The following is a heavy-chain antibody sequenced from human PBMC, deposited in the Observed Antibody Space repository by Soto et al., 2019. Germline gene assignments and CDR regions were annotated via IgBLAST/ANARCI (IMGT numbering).Heavy chain of an antibody. V-gene: IGHV3-48*01. CDR1: GFTFTAYS. J-gene: IGHJ4*02. CDR2: MATNGGGT. CDR3: VRDADKVPRGQHMVHGDY. D-gene: IGHD3-10*01. Sequence: DVQVVDSGGDLVQPGGSLRLSCVTAGFTFTAYSLNWVRQAPGQGLEWLAYMATNGGGTDYRDSVKGRFTISRDKAKNTVYLQMNGLRAEDTAVYHCVRDADKVPRGQHMVHGDYWGQGTVVTVSS.